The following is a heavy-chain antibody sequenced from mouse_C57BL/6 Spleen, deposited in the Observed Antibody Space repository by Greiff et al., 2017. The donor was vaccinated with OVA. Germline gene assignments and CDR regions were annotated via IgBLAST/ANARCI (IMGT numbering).Heavy chain of an antibody. CDR2: IYPGDGDT. CDR3: ASITTVVPYFDY. CDR1: GYAFSSSW. J-gene: IGHJ2*01. V-gene: IGHV1-82*01. Sequence: QVQLQQSGPELVQPGASVKISCKASGYAFSSSWMNWVKQRPGKGLEWIGRIYPGDGDTNYNGKFKGKATLTADKSSSTAYMQLSSLTSEDSAVYFGASITTVVPYFDYWGQGTTLTVSS. D-gene: IGHD1-1*01.